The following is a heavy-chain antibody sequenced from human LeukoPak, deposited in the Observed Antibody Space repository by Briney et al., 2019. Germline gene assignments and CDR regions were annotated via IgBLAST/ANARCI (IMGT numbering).Heavy chain of an antibody. D-gene: IGHD3-10*01. V-gene: IGHV3-48*03. CDR1: GFILSTSE. J-gene: IGHJ4*02. Sequence: GGSLRLSCVASGFILSTSEMNWVRQAPGRGLEWVSFIASDGTIYYADSVKGQFTISRDNAKKSLYLQMNSLRAEDTAVYYCAKRFGEHDAYFDYWGQGTLVTVSS. CDR3: AKRFGEHDAYFDY. CDR2: IASDGTI.